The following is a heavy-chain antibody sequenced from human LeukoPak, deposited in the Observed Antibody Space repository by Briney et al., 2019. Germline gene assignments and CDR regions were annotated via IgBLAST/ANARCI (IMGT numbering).Heavy chain of an antibody. CDR2: ISTHSFRI. CDR3: ATTWIQGSGSLDY. D-gene: IGHD5-18*01. V-gene: IGHV1-18*01. J-gene: IGHJ4*02. Sequence: ASVKVSCKASGYTFSDYSISWVRQAAGQGLEWVGWISTHSFRISYAQKHQGRVTITADTSTSTAYMELRSLRSDDTATYYCATTWIQGSGSLDYWGLGTLVSVSS. CDR1: GYTFSDYS.